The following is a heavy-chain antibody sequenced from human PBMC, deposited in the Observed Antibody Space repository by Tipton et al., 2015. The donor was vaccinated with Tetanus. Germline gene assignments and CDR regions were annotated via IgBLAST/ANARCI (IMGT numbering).Heavy chain of an antibody. V-gene: IGHV4-31*03. CDR3: SRDRYYDILTGYCGVGVDRLYGMDV. CDR1: GGSISSGGYY. Sequence: TLSLTCTVSGGSISSGGYYWSWIRQHPGKGLEWIGYIYYSGSTYYNPSLKSRVTISVDTSKNQFSLKLSSVTAADPAVYYCSRDRYYDILTGYCGVGVDRLYGMDVWGQGTTVTVSS. D-gene: IGHD3-9*01. J-gene: IGHJ6*02. CDR2: IYYSGST.